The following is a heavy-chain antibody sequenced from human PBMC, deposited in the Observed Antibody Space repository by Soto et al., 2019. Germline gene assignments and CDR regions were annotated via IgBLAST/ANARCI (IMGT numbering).Heavy chain of an antibody. CDR2: LTDSGSST. D-gene: IGHD2-2*01. CDR1: GCPFSSYS. J-gene: IGHJ5*02. V-gene: IGHV3-23*01. CDR3: TTLGPS. Sequence: PGGSLTLSCATSGCPFSSYSMSWVRQAPGKGLEWVSTLTDSGSSTFYADSVKGRFTISRDDSTNTLYLQMNSLKSEDTGKYFCTTLGPSWGQGTQVTVSS.